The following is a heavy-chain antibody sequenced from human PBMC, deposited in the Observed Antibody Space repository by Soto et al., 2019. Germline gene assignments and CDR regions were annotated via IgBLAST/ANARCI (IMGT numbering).Heavy chain of an antibody. J-gene: IGHJ4*02. D-gene: IGHD3-3*01. CDR3: AIGPINVFRFLEWYFDY. V-gene: IGHV4-30-4*01. CDR2: IFYSGST. Sequence: SETLSLTCTVSGGSISSGDYYWSWIRQPPGKGLEWVGYIFYSGSTYYNPSLKSRVTISVDTSKNQFSLKLSSVTAADTAVYYCAIGPINVFRFLEWYFDYWGQGTPVTVSS. CDR1: GGSISSGDYY.